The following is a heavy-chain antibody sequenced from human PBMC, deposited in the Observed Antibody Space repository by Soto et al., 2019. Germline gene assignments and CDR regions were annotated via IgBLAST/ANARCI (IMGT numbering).Heavy chain of an antibody. CDR3: ARDVESGSSQYYYYYYGMDV. Sequence: GGSLRLSCAASGFTFSSYAIHWVRQAPGKGLEWVAVISYDGSNKYYADSVKGRFTISRDNSKNTLYLQMNSLRAEETAVYYCARDVESGSSQYYYYYYGMDVWGQGTTVTVSS. CDR2: ISYDGSNK. J-gene: IGHJ6*02. CDR1: GFTFSSYA. V-gene: IGHV3-30-3*01. D-gene: IGHD1-26*01.